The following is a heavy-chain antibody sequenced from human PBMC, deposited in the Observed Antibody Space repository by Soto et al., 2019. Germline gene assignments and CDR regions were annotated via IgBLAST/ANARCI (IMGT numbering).Heavy chain of an antibody. Sequence: QVQLQESGPGLVKPSQTLSLTCTVSGGSISSGDYYWSWIRQHPGQGLEWIGYIHYSGSTYYNPALKSRVTISVDTSKNQFSLKPRSVTAADTAVYYCARDNGEQQLMKYYYGMDVWGKGSTVTVSS. D-gene: IGHD6-13*01. J-gene: IGHJ6*04. CDR1: GGSISSGDYY. CDR3: ARDNGEQQLMKYYYGMDV. V-gene: IGHV4-31*03. CDR2: IHYSGST.